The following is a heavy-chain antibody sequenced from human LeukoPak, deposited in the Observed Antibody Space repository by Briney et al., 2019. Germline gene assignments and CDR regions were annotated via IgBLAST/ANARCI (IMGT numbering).Heavy chain of an antibody. D-gene: IGHD3-22*01. CDR2: ISSSSYI. V-gene: IGHV3-21*01. CDR1: GFTFSSYS. CDR3: ARDSGYYYDSSGYYDY. Sequence: GGSLRLSCAASGFTFSSYSMNWVRQAPGKGLEWVSSISSSSYIYYADSVKGRFTISRDNAKNSLYLQMNSLRAEDTAVYYCARDSGYYYDSSGYYDYWGQGTLVTVSS. J-gene: IGHJ4*02.